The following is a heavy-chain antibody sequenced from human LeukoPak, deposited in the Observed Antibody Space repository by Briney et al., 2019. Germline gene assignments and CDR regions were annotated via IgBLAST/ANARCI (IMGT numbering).Heavy chain of an antibody. V-gene: IGHV1-18*01. CDR3: ARDSRHGGYYYYMDV. Sequence: ASVKVSCKASGYTFTSYGISWVRQAPGQGLEWMGWISAYNGNTNYAQKLQGRDTMTTDTSTSTAYMELRSLRSDDTAAYSCARDSRHGGYYYYMDVWGKGTTVTVSS. D-gene: IGHD3-10*01. CDR1: GYTFTSYG. CDR2: ISAYNGNT. J-gene: IGHJ6*03.